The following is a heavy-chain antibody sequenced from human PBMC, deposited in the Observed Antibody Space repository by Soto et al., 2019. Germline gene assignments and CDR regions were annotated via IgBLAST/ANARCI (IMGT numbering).Heavy chain of an antibody. J-gene: IGHJ6*02. CDR2: ISTYNGAT. CDR1: GYTFTTSG. Sequence: QVQLVQSGPEVRKPGASVTVSCEASGYTFTTSGISWVRQVPGQGLEWMGWISTYNGATNSAQNFQGRVLMTADTTTGTGYMESMRLKSADTAVYYCARQGSWTYSYSGLDVWAQATIVTFSS. CDR3: ARQGSWTYSYSGLDV. D-gene: IGHD1-26*01. V-gene: IGHV1-18*01.